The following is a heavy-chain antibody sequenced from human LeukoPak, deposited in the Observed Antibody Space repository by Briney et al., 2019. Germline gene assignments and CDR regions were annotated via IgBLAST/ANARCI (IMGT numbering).Heavy chain of an antibody. V-gene: IGHV4-4*02. D-gene: IGHD6-13*01. CDR3: ARGTNNRGIAAARSRYYYYRDV. J-gene: IGHJ6*03. CDR2: IYHSGST. CDR1: GGSISSSNW. Sequence: SGTLSLTCAVSGGSISSSNWWSWVRQPPGKGLEWIGEIYHSGSTNYNPSLKSRVTISVDTSKNQFSLTLSSVTAADTAVYYCARGTNNRGIAAARSRYYYYRDVWGKGTTVTVSS.